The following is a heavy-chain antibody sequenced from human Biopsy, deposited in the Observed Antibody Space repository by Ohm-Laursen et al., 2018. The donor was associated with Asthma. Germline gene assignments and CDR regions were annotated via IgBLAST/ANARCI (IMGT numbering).Heavy chain of an antibody. CDR1: GYTFIVYH. CDR2: INPNIGGT. V-gene: IGHV1-2*05. Sequence: SVKASCKTSGYTFIVYHIGWVRQAPGQGLEWMGRINPNIGGTNYAQKFQGRVTMTSDTSISTAYMELSRLRSDDKDLYYCARAQKSPGDRWFDPWGQGTLVTVSS. CDR3: ARAQKSPGDRWFDP. D-gene: IGHD7-27*01. J-gene: IGHJ5*02.